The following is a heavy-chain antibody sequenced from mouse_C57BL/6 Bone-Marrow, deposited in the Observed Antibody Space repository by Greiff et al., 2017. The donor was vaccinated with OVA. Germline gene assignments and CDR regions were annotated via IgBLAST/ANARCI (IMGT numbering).Heavy chain of an antibody. CDR3: SWYGCGLAWFAF. CDR2: ISSGGDYI. J-gene: IGHJ3*01. V-gene: IGHV5-9-1*02. Sequence: EVKLMESGEGLVKPGGSLKLSCAASGFTFSSYAMSWVRQTPEKRLEWVAYISSGGDYIYYADTVKGRFTISRDIARNTMSLQMSSLHAEDTAMCYFSWYGCGLAWFAFLGQGTLAPVPA. D-gene: IGHD2-10*02. CDR1: GFTFSSYA.